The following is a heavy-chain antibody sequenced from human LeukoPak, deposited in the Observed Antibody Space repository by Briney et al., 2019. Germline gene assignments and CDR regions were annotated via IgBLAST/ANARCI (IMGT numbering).Heavy chain of an antibody. V-gene: IGHV4-59*01. D-gene: IGHD5-18*01. CDR1: GGSFSGYF. J-gene: IGHJ4*02. CDR3: ARVYVDTAMVKPGINFDY. Sequence: SETLSLTCAVYGGSFSGYFWSWIRQPPGKGLEWIGYIYYSGSTNYNPSLKSRVTISVDTSKNQFSLKLSSVTAADTAVYYCARVYVDTAMVKPGINFDYWGQGTLVTVSS. CDR2: IYYSGST.